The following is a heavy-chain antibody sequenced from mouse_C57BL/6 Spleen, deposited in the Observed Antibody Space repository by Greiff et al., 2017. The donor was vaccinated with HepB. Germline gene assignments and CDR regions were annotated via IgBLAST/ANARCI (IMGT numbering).Heavy chain of an antibody. J-gene: IGHJ4*01. Sequence: EVKLVDSGGGLVKPGGSLKLSCAASGFTFSSYTMSWVRQTPEKRLEWVATISGGGGNTYYPDSVKGRFTISRDNAKNTLYLQMSSLRSEDTALYYCARQEDFYAMDYWGQGTSVTVSS. CDR2: ISGGGGNT. CDR1: GFTFSSYT. V-gene: IGHV5-9*01. CDR3: ARQEDFYAMDY.